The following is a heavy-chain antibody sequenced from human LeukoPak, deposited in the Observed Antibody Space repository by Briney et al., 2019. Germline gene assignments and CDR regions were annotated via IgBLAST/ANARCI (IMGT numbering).Heavy chain of an antibody. J-gene: IGHJ4*02. Sequence: GGFLRLSCAASGFTFSDYYMSWIRQAPGKGLEWVSYISSSGSTIYYADSVKGRFTISRDNAKNSLYLQVNSLRAEDTAVYYCARDLSAANARVRGVTDDYWGQGTLVTVSS. CDR1: GFTFSDYY. V-gene: IGHV3-11*04. CDR2: ISSSGSTI. CDR3: ARDLSAANARVRGVTDDY. D-gene: IGHD3-10*01.